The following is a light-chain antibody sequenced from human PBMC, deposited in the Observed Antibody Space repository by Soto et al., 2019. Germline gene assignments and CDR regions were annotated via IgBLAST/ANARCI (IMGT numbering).Light chain of an antibody. CDR3: QQHSNWIA. Sequence: EILFTQSPATLSLSPGERATLSCRASQSVGSSLAWYQQTPGKVPRLLIYDASKRATGIPARLSGSGSGTDFTLTIRSLEPEDFALYYCQQHSNWIAFGQGTRLEIK. CDR2: DAS. V-gene: IGKV3-11*01. CDR1: QSVGSS. J-gene: IGKJ5*01.